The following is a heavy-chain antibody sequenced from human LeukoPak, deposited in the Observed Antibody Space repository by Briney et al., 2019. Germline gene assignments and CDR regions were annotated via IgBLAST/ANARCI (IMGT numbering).Heavy chain of an antibody. CDR1: GFTFSSYA. Sequence: GGSLRLSCSASGFTFSSYAMHWVRQAPGKGLEYVSAISSNGGSTYYADSVKGRFTISRDNSKNTLYLQMNSLRAEDTAVYYCAKPPSPAARPTWFAPGGKEPRVTVSS. D-gene: IGHD6-6*01. V-gene: IGHV3-64*04. J-gene: IGHJ5*02. CDR2: ISSNGGST. CDR3: AKPPSPAARPTWFAP.